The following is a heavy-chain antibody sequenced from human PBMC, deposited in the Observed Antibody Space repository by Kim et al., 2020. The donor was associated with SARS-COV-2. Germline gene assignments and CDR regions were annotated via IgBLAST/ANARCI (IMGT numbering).Heavy chain of an antibody. D-gene: IGHD6-19*01. CDR3: ARCSFGQWLAGHPFDY. Sequence: SVKVSCKASGGTFSSYAISWVRQAPGQGLEWMGGIIPIFGTANYAQKFQGRVTITADESTSTAYMELSSLRSEDTAVYYCARCSFGQWLAGHPFDYWGQGTLVTVSS. J-gene: IGHJ4*02. V-gene: IGHV1-69*13. CDR2: IIPIFGTA. CDR1: GGTFSSYA.